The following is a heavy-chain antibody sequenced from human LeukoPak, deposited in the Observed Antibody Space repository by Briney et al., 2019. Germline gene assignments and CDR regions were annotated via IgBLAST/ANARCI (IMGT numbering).Heavy chain of an antibody. CDR3: ARGEEDGYNLWAFDI. D-gene: IGHD5-24*01. V-gene: IGHV4-34*01. CDR1: GGSFSGYY. J-gene: IGHJ3*02. CDR2: INHSGST. Sequence: SETLSLTCAVYGGSFSGYYWSCIRQPPGKGLEWIGEINHSGSTNYNPSLKSRVTISVDTSKNQFSLKLSSVTAADTAVYYCARGEEDGYNLWAFDIWGQGTMVTVSS.